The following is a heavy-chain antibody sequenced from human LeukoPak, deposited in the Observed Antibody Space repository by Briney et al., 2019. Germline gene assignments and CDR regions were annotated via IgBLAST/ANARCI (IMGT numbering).Heavy chain of an antibody. CDR2: IYYSGST. CDR1: GGFISGYH. CDR3: ARTATYSSTWYPTYYYYYGMDV. J-gene: IGHJ6*02. D-gene: IGHD6-13*01. Sequence: PSETLSLTCTVSGGFISGYHWSWIRQPQGEGLEWIGYIYYSGSTNYNPSLKSRVTISVDTSRNQFSLKLTSVTAADTAVYYCARTATYSSTWYPTYYYYYGMDVWGQGTTVTVSS. V-gene: IGHV4-59*01.